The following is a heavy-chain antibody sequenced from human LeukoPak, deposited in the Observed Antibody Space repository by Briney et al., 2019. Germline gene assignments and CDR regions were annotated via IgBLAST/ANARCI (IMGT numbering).Heavy chain of an antibody. V-gene: IGHV4-34*01. D-gene: IGHD6-19*01. CDR2: INHSGST. Sequence: SETLSLTCAVYGGSFSGYYWSWIRQPPGKGLEWIGEINHSGSTNYNPSLKSRVTISVDTSKNQFSPKLSSVTAADTAVYYCARHRSGWYGFRYWGQGTLVTVSS. CDR1: GGSFSGYY. J-gene: IGHJ4*02. CDR3: ARHRSGWYGFRY.